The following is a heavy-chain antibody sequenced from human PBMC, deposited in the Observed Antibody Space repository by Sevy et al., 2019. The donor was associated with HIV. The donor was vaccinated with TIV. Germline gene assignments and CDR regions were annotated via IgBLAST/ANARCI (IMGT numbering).Heavy chain of an antibody. CDR1: EFIFNDAW. D-gene: IGHD2-15*01. CDR2: IKSNIDGAAI. J-gene: IGHJ5*02. V-gene: IGHV3-15*01. CDR3: TTKGRDCSGIGCQIS. Sequence: GESLKISCVASEFIFNDAWMHWVRQAPGKGLEWVGRIKSNIDGAAIDYAAPVKGRFTISRDDSKNTVFLQMNSLKSEDTAVYCCTTKGRDCSGIGCQISWGQGTQVTVSS.